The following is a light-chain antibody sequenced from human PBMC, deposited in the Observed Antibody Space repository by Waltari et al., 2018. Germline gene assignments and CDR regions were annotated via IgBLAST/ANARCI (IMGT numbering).Light chain of an antibody. CDR2: WAS. J-gene: IGKJ4*01. CDR3: QQYYSSPVT. Sequence: DIVMTQSPDSLAVSLGETATINCKSSQNVYYRSNNRNYLAWYQQKPGQPPKLILYWASVRDFGAPDRFSGSGSGTDFTLTISSLQAEDVAIYYCQQYYSSPVTFGGGTKVEIK. V-gene: IGKV4-1*01. CDR1: QNVYYRSNNRNY.